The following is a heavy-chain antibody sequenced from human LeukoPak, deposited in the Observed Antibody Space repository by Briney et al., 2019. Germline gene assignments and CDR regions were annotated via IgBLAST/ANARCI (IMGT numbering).Heavy chain of an antibody. Sequence: SETLSLTCAVYGGSFSGYYWSWIRQHPGKGLEWIGYIYYSGSTYYNPSLKSRVTLSEDTSKNQFSLKLSSVTAADTAVYYCASRIGYSYGIDYWGQGTLVTVSS. CDR1: GGSFSGYY. CDR3: ASRIGYSYGIDY. D-gene: IGHD5-18*01. J-gene: IGHJ4*02. CDR2: IYYSGST. V-gene: IGHV4-31*11.